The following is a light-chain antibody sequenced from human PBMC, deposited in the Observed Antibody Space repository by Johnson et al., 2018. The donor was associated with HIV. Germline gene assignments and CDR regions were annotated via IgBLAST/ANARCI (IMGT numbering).Light chain of an antibody. V-gene: IGLV1-51*01. Sequence: LTQPPSVSAAPGQKVTISCSGTSSNIGNNYVSWYQQFPGTAPKLVIYDNNNRPSGIPDRFSGSKSGTSATLGISGLQAGDEADYYCGTWDNSLSIGYVFGTGTKVTVL. CDR3: GTWDNSLSIGYV. CDR1: SSNIGNNY. J-gene: IGLJ1*01. CDR2: DNN.